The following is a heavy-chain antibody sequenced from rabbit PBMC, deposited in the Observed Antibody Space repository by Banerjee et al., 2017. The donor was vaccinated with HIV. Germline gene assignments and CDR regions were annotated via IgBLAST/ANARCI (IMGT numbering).Heavy chain of an antibody. CDR3: VRDQAGDAGYGPYYFNL. V-gene: IGHV1S47*01. CDR1: GFDFSSYG. CDR2: IDPLFGST. Sequence: QEQLVESGGGLVQPGGSLKLSCKASGFDFSSYGVSWVRQAPGKGLEWIGYIDPLFGSTSSANGVKARFPLSRHNAQNTLYLQLSSLTAADTATYFCVRDQAGDAGYGPYYFNLWGQGTLVTVS. J-gene: IGHJ4*01. D-gene: IGHD4-2*01.